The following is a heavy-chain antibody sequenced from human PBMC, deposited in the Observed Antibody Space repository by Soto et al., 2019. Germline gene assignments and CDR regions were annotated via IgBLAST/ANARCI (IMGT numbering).Heavy chain of an antibody. Sequence: EVQLLESGGGLVQPGGSLRLSCVASGFTFSSYAMGWVRQAPGKGLEYVSSLSGSGEGTYYADSAEGRFTISRDNSKNTLYLQMHSLRAEDTAVYYCTRSSGYDWGQGTLVSVSS. CDR1: GFTFSSYA. J-gene: IGHJ4*02. CDR2: LSGSGEGT. D-gene: IGHD5-12*01. CDR3: TRSSGYD. V-gene: IGHV3-23*01.